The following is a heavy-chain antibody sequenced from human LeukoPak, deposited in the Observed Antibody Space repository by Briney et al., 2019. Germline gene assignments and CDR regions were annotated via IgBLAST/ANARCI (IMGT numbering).Heavy chain of an antibody. Sequence: SETLSLTCTVSGGSISSHYWSWIRKPPARGLEWMGYIYYSWSTNYNPSLTRRVTISVDTAKNQFSLKLRSVTAADTAGYYCVRVRWARSSGYDYSNYYYMEVWGKGTTVTVSS. D-gene: IGHD5-12*01. CDR1: GGSISSHY. V-gene: IGHV4-59*11. J-gene: IGHJ6*03. CDR3: VRVRWARSSGYDYSNYYYMEV. CDR2: IYYSWST.